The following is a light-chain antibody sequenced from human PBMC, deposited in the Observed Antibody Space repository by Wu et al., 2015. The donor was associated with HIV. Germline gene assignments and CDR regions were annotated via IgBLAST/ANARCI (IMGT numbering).Light chain of an antibody. Sequence: DIQMTQSPSSLSASVGDRVTISCQASQDISNYLNWYQQKVGKAPKLLIYDASNLEAGVPSGLSGSGSGTNFTFTISSLQPEDIATYYCQQYKNLPITFGGRDQGGDQT. V-gene: IGKV1-33*01. J-gene: IGKJ4*01. CDR2: DAS. CDR1: QDISNY. CDR3: QQYKNLPIT.